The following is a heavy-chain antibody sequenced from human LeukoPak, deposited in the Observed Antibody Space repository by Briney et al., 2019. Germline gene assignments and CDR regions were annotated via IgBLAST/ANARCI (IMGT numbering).Heavy chain of an antibody. CDR1: GYTFTGYY. D-gene: IGHD6-13*01. J-gene: IGHJ3*02. Sequence: ASVKVSCKASGYTFTGYYMHWVRQAPGQGLEWMGWINPNSGGTNYAQKFQGRVTMTRDTSISTAYMELSRLRSDDTAVYYCARDRVIAAAGTGDAFDIWGQGTMVTVSS. CDR2: INPNSGGT. V-gene: IGHV1-2*02. CDR3: ARDRVIAAAGTGDAFDI.